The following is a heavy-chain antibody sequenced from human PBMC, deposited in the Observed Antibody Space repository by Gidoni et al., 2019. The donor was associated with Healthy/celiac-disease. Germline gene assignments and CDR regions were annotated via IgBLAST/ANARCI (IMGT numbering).Heavy chain of an antibody. J-gene: IGHJ4*02. Sequence: EVQLVESGGGLVKPGGSLRLSCAASGFTFSSYSMNWVRQAPGKGLEWVSSISSSSSYIYYADSVKGRFTISRDNAKNSLYLQMNSLRAEDTAVYYCARDGGYCSGGSCSAYYFDYWGQGTLVTVSS. CDR3: ARDGGYCSGGSCSAYYFDY. CDR2: ISSSSSYI. V-gene: IGHV3-21*01. D-gene: IGHD2-15*01. CDR1: GFTFSSYS.